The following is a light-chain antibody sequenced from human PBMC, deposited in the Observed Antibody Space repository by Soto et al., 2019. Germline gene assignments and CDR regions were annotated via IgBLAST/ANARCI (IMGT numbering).Light chain of an antibody. J-gene: IGLJ1*01. V-gene: IGLV2-8*01. CDR3: ASYAGSNKV. CDR2: EVT. Sequence: QSVLTQPPSASGSPGQSVTISCIGTSSDVGGYNYVSWYQQHPGKAPKLMIYEVTKRPSGVPDRFSGSKSGYTASLTVSGLLPEDEADYYCASYAGSNKVFGTGTKVTVL. CDR1: SSDVGGYNY.